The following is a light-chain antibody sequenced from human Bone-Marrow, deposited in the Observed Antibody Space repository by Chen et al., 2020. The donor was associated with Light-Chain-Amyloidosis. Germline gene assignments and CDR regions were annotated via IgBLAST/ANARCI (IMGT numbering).Light chain of an antibody. CDR3: SSYTITNTLV. CDR1: RSDVGGDNH. Sequence: PELTQPVSGSGTPGQSITISCTGTRSDVGGDNHVSWYQQHPDKAPKLMIYEVTNRPSWVPDRFSGSKSDNTASLTISGLQTEDEADYFCSSYTITNTLVFGSGTRVTVL. J-gene: IGLJ1*01. CDR2: EVT. V-gene: IGLV2-14*01.